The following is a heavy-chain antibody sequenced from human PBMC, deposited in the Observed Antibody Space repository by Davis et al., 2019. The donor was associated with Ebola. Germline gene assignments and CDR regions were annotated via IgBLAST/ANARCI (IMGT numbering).Heavy chain of an antibody. Sequence: GESLKISCAASGFTFSSFGMHWVRQAPGKGLVWLALIWYDGSNEYYADSVKGRFTISRDNSKNTLYLQMNSLRTDDTAVYYCVKWEPHYDRMGAFDLWGQGTMVTVSS. CDR1: GFTFSSFG. J-gene: IGHJ3*01. V-gene: IGHV3-33*06. D-gene: IGHD3-22*01. CDR2: IWYDGSNE. CDR3: VKWEPHYDRMGAFDL.